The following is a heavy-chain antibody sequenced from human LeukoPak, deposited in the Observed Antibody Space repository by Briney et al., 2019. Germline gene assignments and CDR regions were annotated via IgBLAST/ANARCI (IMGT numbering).Heavy chain of an antibody. CDR3: ARGRYSFGY. D-gene: IGHD5-18*01. Sequence: SETLSLTCAVYGGSFSGYYCSWIRQPPGKGLEWIGEINHSGSTNYNPSLKSRVTISVATSKNQLPLNLSSVTAADTAVYFCARGRYSFGYWGQGTLVTVS. J-gene: IGHJ4*02. CDR2: INHSGST. V-gene: IGHV4-34*01. CDR1: GGSFSGYY.